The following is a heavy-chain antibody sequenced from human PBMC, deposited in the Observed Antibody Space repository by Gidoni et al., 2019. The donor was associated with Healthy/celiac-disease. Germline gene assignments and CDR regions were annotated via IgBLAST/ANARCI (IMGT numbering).Heavy chain of an antibody. V-gene: IGHV4-30-4*01. J-gene: IGHJ5*02. CDR1: CGSISFGDYY. CDR3: ARDWMATIGGIWFDP. D-gene: IGHD5-12*01. Sequence: QVQLQESGPGLVKPSQTLSLTCTVSCGSISFGDYYWSWIRQPPGKGLEWIGYIYYSGSTYYNPSLKSRVTISVVTSKNQFSLKLSSVTAADTAVYYCARDWMATIGGIWFDPWGQGTLVTVSS. CDR2: IYYSGST.